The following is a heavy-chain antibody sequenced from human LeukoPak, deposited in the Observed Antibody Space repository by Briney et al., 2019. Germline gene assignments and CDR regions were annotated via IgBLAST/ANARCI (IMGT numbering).Heavy chain of an antibody. CDR3: AKEGRSLQTY. CDR1: GFTFSSYN. J-gene: IGHJ4*02. V-gene: IGHV3-21*04. CDR2: ISDRSNYI. Sequence: KPGGSLRLSCVASGFTFSSYNMNWVRQAPGRGLEWVSCISDRSNYIYYADSVKGRFIISRDNAKNSLYLELNSLRAEDTAVYYCAKEGRSLQTYWGQGTLVTVSS. D-gene: IGHD5-24*01.